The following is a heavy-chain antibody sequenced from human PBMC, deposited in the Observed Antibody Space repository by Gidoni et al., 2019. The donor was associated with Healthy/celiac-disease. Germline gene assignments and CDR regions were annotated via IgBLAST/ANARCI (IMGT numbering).Heavy chain of an antibody. J-gene: IGHJ5*02. Sequence: EVQLVESGGGLVKPGGSLRLSCAASGFTFSSYSMNWVRQAPGKGLEWVSSISSSSSYIYYADSVKGRFTISRDNAKNSLYLQMNSLRAEDTAVYYCARGGIAVAGTWFDPWGQGTLVTVSS. D-gene: IGHD6-19*01. CDR2: ISSSSSYI. CDR3: ARGGIAVAGTWFDP. V-gene: IGHV3-21*01. CDR1: GFTFSSYS.